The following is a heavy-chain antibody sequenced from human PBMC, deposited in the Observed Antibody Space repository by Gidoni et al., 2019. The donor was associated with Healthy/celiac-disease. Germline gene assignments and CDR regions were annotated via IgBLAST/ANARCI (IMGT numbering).Heavy chain of an antibody. CDR1: GFTFSIYS. CDR3: ARDCVFCSGGSCYSDAFDI. Sequence: EVQLVESGGGLVKPGGSLRLSCAASGFTFSIYSMNWVRQAPGKGLEWVASISSSSSYIYYADSVKGRFTISRDNAKNSLYLKMNSLRAEDTAGYYCARDCVFCSGGSCYSDAFDIWGQGTMVTVSS. CDR2: ISSSSSYI. V-gene: IGHV3-21*01. D-gene: IGHD2-15*01. J-gene: IGHJ3*02.